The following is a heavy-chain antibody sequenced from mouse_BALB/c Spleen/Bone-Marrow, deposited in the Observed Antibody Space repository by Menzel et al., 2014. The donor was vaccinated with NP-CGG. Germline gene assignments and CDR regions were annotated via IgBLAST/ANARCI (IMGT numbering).Heavy chain of an antibody. CDR2: IAPANGNT. CDR1: GFNVKDAY. J-gene: IGHJ3*01. D-gene: IGHD1-3*01. Sequence: VQLQQSGAELVKPGASVKLSCTASGFNVKDAYMHWVKQRPAQGLEWIGRIAPANGNTEYDPKFLDKATITADTSPNTAYLQLSSLTSEDTAVYYCARSPGEVNYWGQGTLVTVSA. CDR3: ARSPGEVNY. V-gene: IGHV14-3*02.